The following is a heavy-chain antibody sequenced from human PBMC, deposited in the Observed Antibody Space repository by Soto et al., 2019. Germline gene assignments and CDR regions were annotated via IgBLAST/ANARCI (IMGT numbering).Heavy chain of an antibody. CDR3: ARNMDYYYGSGSGNGHGF. V-gene: IGHV1-2*02. J-gene: IGHJ6*02. CDR1: GYTFTAYY. CDR2: INSKFGET. D-gene: IGHD3-10*01. Sequence: QVQLVQSGAEVKEPGDSVRVSCEASGYTFTAYYIHWVRQAPGQGLEWMGWINSKFGETSYGQDFQGRVSMTRDMSISTVYMELSRLTSDDTAIYYCARNMDYYYGSGSGNGHGFWGQGTTVTVFS.